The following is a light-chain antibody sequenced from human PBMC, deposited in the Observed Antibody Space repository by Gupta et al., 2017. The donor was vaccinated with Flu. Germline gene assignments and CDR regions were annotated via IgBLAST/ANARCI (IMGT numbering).Light chain of an antibody. CDR3: MHGTHWLFT. V-gene: IGKV2-30*01. CDR1: QSLVDSGGNTY. CDR2: KVS. J-gene: IGKJ3*01. Sequence: VTLGQPASIACRSSQSLVDSGGNTYVSWFQQRPGQSPRRLIYKVSNRDSGVPDRFSGSGSGTDFTLKISRVEAEDVGLYYSMHGTHWLFTFGPGTKVDIK.